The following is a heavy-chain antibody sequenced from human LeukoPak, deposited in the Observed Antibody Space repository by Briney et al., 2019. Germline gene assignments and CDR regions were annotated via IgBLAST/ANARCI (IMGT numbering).Heavy chain of an antibody. D-gene: IGHD4-23*01. Sequence: GGSLRLSCPASGLTFTGYAMSWVRQAPGRGLDWVSAISGSGGSTYYADSVKGRFTISRDNSKNTLYLQMNSLRVEDTAVYYCAKLTYGGNSGGSYWGQGTLVTVSS. CDR1: GLTFTGYA. CDR2: ISGSGGST. CDR3: AKLTYGGNSGGSY. J-gene: IGHJ4*02. V-gene: IGHV3-23*01.